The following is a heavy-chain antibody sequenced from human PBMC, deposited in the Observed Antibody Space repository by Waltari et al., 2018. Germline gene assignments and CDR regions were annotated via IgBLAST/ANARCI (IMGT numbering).Heavy chain of an antibody. J-gene: IGHJ3*02. CDR3: ARISGVVQTYAAFDI. V-gene: IGHV2-70*15. CDR1: GFSLRTTGMC. CDR2: IDWDDDK. D-gene: IGHD2-2*01. Sequence: QVTLRESGPALVTPTQTLTLTCTFSGFSLRTTGMCVSWIRQPPGKALEWLARIDWDDDKYYNTSLKTRLTIVKDASKNQVVLTMANMDPVDTATYYCARISGVVQTYAAFDIWGQGTMVTVSS.